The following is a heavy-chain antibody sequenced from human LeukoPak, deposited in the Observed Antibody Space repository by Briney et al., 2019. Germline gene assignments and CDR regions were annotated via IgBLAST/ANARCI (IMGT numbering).Heavy chain of an antibody. CDR2: FDPEDGET. Sequence: ASVNVSCKVSGYTLTELSMHWVRQAPGKGLEWMGGFDPEDGETIYAQKFQGRVTMTEDTSTDTAYMELSSLRSEDTAVYYCATAYCSSTSCYRFPVDWGQGTLVTVSS. CDR3: ATAYCSSTSCYRFPVD. D-gene: IGHD2-2*01. CDR1: GYTLTELS. V-gene: IGHV1-24*01. J-gene: IGHJ4*02.